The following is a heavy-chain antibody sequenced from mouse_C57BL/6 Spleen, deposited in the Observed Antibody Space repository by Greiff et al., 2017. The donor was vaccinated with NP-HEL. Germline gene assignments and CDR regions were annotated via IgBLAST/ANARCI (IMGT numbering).Heavy chain of an antibody. Sequence: VKLVESGPGLVQPSQSLSITCTVSGFSLTSYGVHWVRQSPGKGLEWLGVIWRGGSTDYNAAFMSRLSITKDNSKSQVFFKMNSLQTDDTAIYYCAKNLVLRDAMDYWGQGTSVTVSS. J-gene: IGHJ4*01. CDR2: IWRGGST. CDR3: AKNLVLRDAMDY. V-gene: IGHV2-5*01. D-gene: IGHD1-1*01. CDR1: GFSLTSYG.